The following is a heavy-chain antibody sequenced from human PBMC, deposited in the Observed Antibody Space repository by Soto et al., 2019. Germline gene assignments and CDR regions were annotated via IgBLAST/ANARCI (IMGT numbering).Heavy chain of an antibody. CDR2: IYPGDSDT. V-gene: IGHV5-51*01. D-gene: IGHD3-10*01. CDR1: GYSFTSYW. CDR3: ARGIPSSGNHPGSVWFDT. J-gene: IGHJ5*02. Sequence: GESLKISCKGSGYSFTSYWIGWVRQMPGKGLEWMGIIYPGDSDTRYSPSFQGQVTISADKSISTDYLQWSSMKASDTAMYYGARGIPSSGNHPGSVWFDTWGQGTLVTVSS.